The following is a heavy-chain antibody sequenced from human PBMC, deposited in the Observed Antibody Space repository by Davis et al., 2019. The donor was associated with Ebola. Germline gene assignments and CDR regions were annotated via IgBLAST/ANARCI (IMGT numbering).Heavy chain of an antibody. J-gene: IGHJ6*02. CDR3: ARLPESSWVDGMDV. D-gene: IGHD1-14*01. CDR2: INPNDGRT. Sequence: ASVKVSCKASGYTFTNYYMHWVRQAPGQGLEWMGMINPNDGRTIYAQKFQGRVTVTRDTSTTTVYMDLSSLRSDDTAVYYCARLPESSWVDGMDVWGQGTTVTVSS. V-gene: IGHV1-46*01. CDR1: GYTFTNYY.